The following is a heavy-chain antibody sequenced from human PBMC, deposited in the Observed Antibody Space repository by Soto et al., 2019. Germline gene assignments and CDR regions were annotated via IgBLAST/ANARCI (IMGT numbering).Heavy chain of an antibody. CDR1: VGSFSGYY. V-gene: IGHV4-34*01. D-gene: IGHD6-19*01. CDR2: INHSGST. J-gene: IGHJ4*02. Sequence: ETLSLTCAVYVGSFSGYYWSWIRQPPGKGLEWIGEINHSGSTNYNPSLKSRVTISVDTSKNQFSLKLSSVTAADTAVYYCARGRGYSSGWYGYWGQGTLVTVSS. CDR3: ARGRGYSSGWYGY.